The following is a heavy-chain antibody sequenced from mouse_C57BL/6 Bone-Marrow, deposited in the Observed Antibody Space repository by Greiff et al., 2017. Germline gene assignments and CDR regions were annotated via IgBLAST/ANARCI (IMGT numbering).Heavy chain of an antibody. CDR1: GYAFTNYL. CDR2: INPGSGGT. CDR3: ARLYDYDVGFAY. Sequence: QVQLQQSGAELVRPGTSVKVSCKASGYAFTNYLIEWVKQRPGQGLEWIGVINPGSGGTNYNEKFKGKATLTADKSSSTAYMQLSSLTSEDSAVYFCARLYDYDVGFAYWGQGTLVTVSA. D-gene: IGHD2-4*01. V-gene: IGHV1-54*01. J-gene: IGHJ3*01.